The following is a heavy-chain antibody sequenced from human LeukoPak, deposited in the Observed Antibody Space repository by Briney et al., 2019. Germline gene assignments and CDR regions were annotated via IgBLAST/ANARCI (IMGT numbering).Heavy chain of an antibody. Sequence: GGSLRLSCAASGFTFSSYSMNWVRQAPGKGLEWVSYISGSSSTIYYADSVKGRFTISRDNAKNSLYLQMNSLRAEDTAVYYCARAEGPILRFLEWLPEGAFDIWGQGTMVTVSS. CDR3: ARAEGPILRFLEWLPEGAFDI. CDR1: GFTFSSYS. J-gene: IGHJ3*02. CDR2: ISGSSSTI. D-gene: IGHD3-3*01. V-gene: IGHV3-48*01.